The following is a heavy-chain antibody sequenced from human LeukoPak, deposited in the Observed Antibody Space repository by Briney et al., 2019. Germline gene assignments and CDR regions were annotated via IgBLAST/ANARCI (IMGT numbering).Heavy chain of an antibody. CDR3: ARRDGYNYDY. J-gene: IGHJ4*02. V-gene: IGHV1-69*13. Sequence: GASVKVSCKASGGTFSSYAISWVRQAPGQGLEWMGGIIPIFGTANYAQKFQGRVTITADESTSPAYMELSSLRSEDTAVYYCARRDGYNYDYWGQGTLVTVSS. D-gene: IGHD5-24*01. CDR2: IIPIFGTA. CDR1: GGTFSSYA.